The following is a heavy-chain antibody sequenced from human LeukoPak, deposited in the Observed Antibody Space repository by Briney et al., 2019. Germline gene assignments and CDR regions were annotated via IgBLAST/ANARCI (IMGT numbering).Heavy chain of an antibody. CDR1: GVCIRSIPYN. CDR3: EWVPAKSFGMLISTFDP. V-gene: IGHV4-39*01. CDR2: IHYTGGT. Sequence: SEPLSLTCTVSGVCIRSIPYNSGWIRQPPGKGLEWIGSIHYTGGTYYNPSLKSRVTISVDTSNNQFSLKLSSVTAADTAIYFREWVPAKSFGMLISTFDPWGQGTLVTVSS. J-gene: IGHJ5*02. D-gene: IGHD3-3*01.